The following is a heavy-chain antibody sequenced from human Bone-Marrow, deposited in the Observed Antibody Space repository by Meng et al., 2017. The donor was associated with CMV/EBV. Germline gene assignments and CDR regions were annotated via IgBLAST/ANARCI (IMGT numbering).Heavy chain of an antibody. D-gene: IGHD3-16*02. Sequence: SETLSLTCTVSGGSIGSYYWSWIRQPPGKGLEWIGYIYYSGSTNYNPSLKSRVTISVDTSKNQFSLKLSSVTAADTAVYYCARVYDYVWGSYRTNGGFDYWGQGTLVTVSS. CDR2: IYYSGST. V-gene: IGHV4-59*01. CDR3: ARVYDYVWGSYRTNGGFDY. J-gene: IGHJ4*02. CDR1: GGSIGSYY.